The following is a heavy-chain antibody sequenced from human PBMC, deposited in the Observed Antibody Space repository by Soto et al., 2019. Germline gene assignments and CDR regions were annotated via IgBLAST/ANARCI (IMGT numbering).Heavy chain of an antibody. J-gene: IGHJ6*02. CDR3: ARDALVWRYCSSTSCLYYYYYYGMDV. CDR1: GGSISSGGYY. D-gene: IGHD2-2*01. Sequence: QVQLQESGPGLVKPSQTLSLTCTVSGGSISSGGYYWSWIRQHPGKGLEWMGYIYYSGSTYYNPSRNSRVTISVDTSKNQFSLKLSSVTAADTAVYYCARDALVWRYCSSTSCLYYYYYYGMDVWGQGTTVTVSS. V-gene: IGHV4-31*03. CDR2: IYYSGST.